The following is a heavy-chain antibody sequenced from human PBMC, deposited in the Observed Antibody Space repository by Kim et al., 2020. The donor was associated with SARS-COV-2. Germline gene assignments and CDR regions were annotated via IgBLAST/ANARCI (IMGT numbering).Heavy chain of an antibody. CDR1: GFPFSIYW. J-gene: IGHJ4*02. D-gene: IGHD6-13*01. V-gene: IGHV3-7*01. Sequence: GGSLRLSCVASGFPFSIYWMRWVRQAPGRGLESVANIKHDGSEEYYVDSVKGRFTISRDNSKSSLYLQLNSLRAEDTAVYYCGIALRGSIWWGDYWGQGTLDTVSS. CDR3: GIALRGSIWWGDY. CDR2: IKHDGSEE.